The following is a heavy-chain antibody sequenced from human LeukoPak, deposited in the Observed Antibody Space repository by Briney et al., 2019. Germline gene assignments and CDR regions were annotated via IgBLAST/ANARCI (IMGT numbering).Heavy chain of an antibody. V-gene: IGHV3-48*04. CDR3: AREGFALTYGDYAPFDY. Sequence: GGSLRLSCAASGFTFSSYSMNWVRQAPGKGLEWVSYISSSSSTIYYADSVKGRFTISRDNAKNSLYLQMNSLRAEDTAVYYCAREGFALTYGDYAPFDYWGQGTLVTVSS. CDR2: ISSSSSTI. J-gene: IGHJ4*02. D-gene: IGHD4-17*01. CDR1: GFTFSSYS.